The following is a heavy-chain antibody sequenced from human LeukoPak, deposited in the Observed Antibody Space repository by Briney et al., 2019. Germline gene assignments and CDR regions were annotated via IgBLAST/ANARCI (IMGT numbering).Heavy chain of an antibody. Sequence: GGSLKLSWTASGSTFSSYAMSWVRQAPGKGLDWVSTFIGIVGTTNYANSVKGRFTISRDNSKNTLYLQMNSLRAEDTALYYCEKYRAASGILDYWREGTLVSVSS. D-gene: IGHD3-16*02. CDR3: EKYRAASGILDY. J-gene: IGHJ4*02. CDR2: FIGIVGTT. V-gene: IGHV3-23*01. CDR1: GSTFSSYA.